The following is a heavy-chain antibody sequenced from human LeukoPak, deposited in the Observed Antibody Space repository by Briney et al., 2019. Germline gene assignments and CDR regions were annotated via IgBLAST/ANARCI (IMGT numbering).Heavy chain of an antibody. J-gene: IGHJ4*02. CDR1: GFTFSSYA. D-gene: IGHD5-12*01. CDR2: IETDGTTI. CDR3: AREYNGGLDY. Sequence: GGSLRLSCAASGFTFSSYAMHWVRQTPGKGLVWVANIETDGTTIHYADSVKGRFTISRDNAENTVYLQMNSLRAEDTGVYHCAREYNGGLDYWGQGTLVTVSS. V-gene: IGHV3-74*01.